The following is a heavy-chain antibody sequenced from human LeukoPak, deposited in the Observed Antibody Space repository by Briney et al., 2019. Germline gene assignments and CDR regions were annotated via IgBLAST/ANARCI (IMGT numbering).Heavy chain of an antibody. CDR1: GFTFSTYE. D-gene: IGHD4-17*01. Sequence: GGSLRLSCAASGFTFSTYEMNWVHQAPGKGLEWVSYISSSGSTIYYVDSVKGRFTISRDNAKNSVYLQMNSLRAEDTAVYYCARETVTNWFDPWGQGTLVTVSS. V-gene: IGHV3-48*03. J-gene: IGHJ5*02. CDR2: ISSSGSTI. CDR3: ARETVTNWFDP.